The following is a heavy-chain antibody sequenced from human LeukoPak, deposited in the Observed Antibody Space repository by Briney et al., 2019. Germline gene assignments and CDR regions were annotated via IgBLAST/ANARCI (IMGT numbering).Heavy chain of an antibody. Sequence: GGSLRLSCAASGFTFSSLWMSWVRQAPGRGPEWVANINQDGGTTYYVASVKGRFTISRDNAKNSLSLQMSSLRAEDTAVYYCTKDRQGPNQYHMDVWGKETTVTVSS. J-gene: IGHJ6*03. CDR3: TKDRQGPNQYHMDV. CDR1: GFTFSSLW. CDR2: INQDGGTT. V-gene: IGHV3-7*01.